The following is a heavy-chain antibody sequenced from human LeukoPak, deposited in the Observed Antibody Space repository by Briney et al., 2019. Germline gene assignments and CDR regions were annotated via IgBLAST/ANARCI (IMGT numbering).Heavy chain of an antibody. CDR1: GFTFSSYW. Sequence: GGSLRLSCAASGFTFSSYWMHWVRQAPGKGLVWVSRINSDGSSTSYADSVKGRFTISRDNAKNTLYLQMNSLRAEDTAVYYCARAGLLFYFDYWGQGALVTVSS. CDR3: ARAGLLFYFDY. V-gene: IGHV3-74*01. J-gene: IGHJ4*02. D-gene: IGHD2/OR15-2a*01. CDR2: INSDGSST.